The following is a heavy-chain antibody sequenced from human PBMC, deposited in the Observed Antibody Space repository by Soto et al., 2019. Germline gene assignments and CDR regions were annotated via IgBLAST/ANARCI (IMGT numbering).Heavy chain of an antibody. Sequence: EVQLVESGGALVQPGGSLRLSCAASGFTFSYYDMHWVRQAAGKGLEWVAAIGTSDDTYYADSVQGRFSISREDAKDSLYLQMSSLRAEDTAVYYCARWLLGAIASWGQGTLVTVSS. CDR3: ARWLLGAIAS. J-gene: IGHJ4*02. V-gene: IGHV3-13*01. CDR2: IGTSDDT. CDR1: GFTFSYYD. D-gene: IGHD3-16*01.